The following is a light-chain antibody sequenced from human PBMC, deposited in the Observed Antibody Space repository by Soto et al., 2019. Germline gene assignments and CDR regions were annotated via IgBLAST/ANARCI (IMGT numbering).Light chain of an antibody. CDR2: GAS. CDR1: QSVSNY. CDR3: HQRTNWPSIT. V-gene: IGKV3-11*02. Sequence: EIVLTQSPATLSLSPGETATLSCRASQSVSNYLAWYQHNPGQAPRLLIYGASNRATGVSARISGSGSGRDFSLTINSLEPEDSAVYYCHQRTNWPSITFGQGTRLAI. J-gene: IGKJ5*01.